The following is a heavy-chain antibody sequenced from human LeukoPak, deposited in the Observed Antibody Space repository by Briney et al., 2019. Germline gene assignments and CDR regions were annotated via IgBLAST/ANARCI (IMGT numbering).Heavy chain of an antibody. V-gene: IGHV3-74*01. J-gene: IGHJ4*02. CDR2: INSDGSTT. CDR3: VRSFDY. CDR1: GFTFTSYG. Sequence: GGSLRLSCAASGFTFTSYGMYWVRQAPGKGPVWVSRINSDGSTTTYADSVKGRSTISRDNAKNTLYLQMNSLRAEDTAVYYCVRSFDYWGQGTLVTVSS.